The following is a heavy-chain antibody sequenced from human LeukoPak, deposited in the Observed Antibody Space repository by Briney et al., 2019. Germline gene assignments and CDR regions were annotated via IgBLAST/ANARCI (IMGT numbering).Heavy chain of an antibody. D-gene: IGHD4-11*01. CDR1: GYSISSAFY. CDR3: ARATALYYYYYYMDV. V-gene: IGHV4-38-2*01. CDR2: INHSGST. J-gene: IGHJ6*03. Sequence: SETLSLTCAVSGYSISSAFYWGWIRQSPGKGLEWIGEINHSGSTNYNPSLKSRVTISVDTSKNQFSLKLSSVTAADTAVYYCARATALYYYYYYMDVWGKGTTVTVSS.